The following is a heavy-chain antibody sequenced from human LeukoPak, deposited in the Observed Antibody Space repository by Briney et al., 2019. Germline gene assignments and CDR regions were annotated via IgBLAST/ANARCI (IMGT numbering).Heavy chain of an antibody. D-gene: IGHD2-15*01. CDR2: IYSGGST. CDR3: AKQRYCSGGSCPTYYYYGMDV. CDR1: GFTVSSNY. Sequence: PGGSLRLSCAASGFTVSSNYMSWVRQAPGKGLEWVSVIYSGGSTYYADSVKGRFTISRDNSKNTLYLQMNSLRAEDTAVYNCAKQRYCSGGSCPTYYYYGMDVWGQGTTVTVSS. V-gene: IGHV3-53*05. J-gene: IGHJ6*02.